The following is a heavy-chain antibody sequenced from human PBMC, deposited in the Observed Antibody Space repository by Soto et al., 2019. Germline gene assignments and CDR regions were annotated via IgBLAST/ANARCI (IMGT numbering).Heavy chain of an antibody. CDR1: GFSLSTSGVG. J-gene: IGHJ5*02. CDR3: AHRTFEYSSSGWFDP. CDR2: IYWNDDK. V-gene: IGHV2-5*01. Sequence: QITLKESGPTLVKPTQTLTLTCTFSGFSLSTSGVGVGWIRQPPGKALEWLALIYWNDDKRYSPSLKSRLTITKDTSKNQVVLTMTNMDPVDTATYYWAHRTFEYSSSGWFDPWGQRTLVTVSS. D-gene: IGHD6-6*01.